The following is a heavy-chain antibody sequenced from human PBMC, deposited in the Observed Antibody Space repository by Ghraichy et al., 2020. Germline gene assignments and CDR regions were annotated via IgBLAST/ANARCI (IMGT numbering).Heavy chain of an antibody. D-gene: IGHD6-19*01. CDR2: ISSSSSYI. J-gene: IGHJ4*02. CDR3: ARVIAVAGIHFDY. Sequence: GGSLRLSCAASGFTFSSYSMNWVRQAPGKGLEWVSSISSSSSYIYYADSVKGRFTISRDNAKNSLYLQMNSLRAEDTAVYYCARVIAVAGIHFDYWGQGTLVTVSS. CDR1: GFTFSSYS. V-gene: IGHV3-21*01.